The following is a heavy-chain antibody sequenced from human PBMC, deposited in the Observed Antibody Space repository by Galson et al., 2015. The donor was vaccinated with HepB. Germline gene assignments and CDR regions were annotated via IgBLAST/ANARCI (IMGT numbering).Heavy chain of an antibody. D-gene: IGHD5-18*01. CDR2: ITQSGTT. Sequence: SETLSLTCRVDGSSFSGFYWSWIRQPPGKGLEWIGDITQSGTTKFNPSLKGRVTMSADTSKNQFSLNLNSVTAADTSVYFCARGGYVGKYGYRWFYFDLWGQGTLVTVSS. V-gene: IGHV4-34*01. CDR3: ARGGYVGKYGYRWFYFDL. CDR1: GSSFSGFY. J-gene: IGHJ5*02.